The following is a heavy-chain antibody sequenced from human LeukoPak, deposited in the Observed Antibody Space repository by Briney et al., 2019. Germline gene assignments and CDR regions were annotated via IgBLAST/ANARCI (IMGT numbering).Heavy chain of an antibody. V-gene: IGHV3-23*01. Sequence: LTGGSLRLSCAASGFTFSSFAISSVRQAPGKGLEWVLAIGGGGGSTYYADSVKGRFTISRDNSKNTLYLQMNSLRAEDTAVYYCAKDIRSPLRSYYFDYWGQGTLVTVSS. CDR3: AKDIRSPLRSYYFDY. CDR2: IGGGGGST. J-gene: IGHJ4*02. CDR1: GFTFSSFA. D-gene: IGHD6-6*01.